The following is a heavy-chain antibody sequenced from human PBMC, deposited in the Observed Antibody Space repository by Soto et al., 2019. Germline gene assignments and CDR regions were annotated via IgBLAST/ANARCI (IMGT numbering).Heavy chain of an antibody. D-gene: IGHD5-12*01. J-gene: IGHJ4*02. CDR1: GGSISSSSYY. CDR2: IYYSGST. CDR3: ARLSESGGYGDY. V-gene: IGHV4-39*01. Sequence: QLQLQESGPGLVKPSETLSLTCTVSGGSISSSSYYWGWIRQPPGKGLEWIGSIYYSGSTYYNPSLKSRVTISVDTSKNQFSLKLSSVTAADTAVYYCARLSESGGYGDYWGQGTLVTVSS.